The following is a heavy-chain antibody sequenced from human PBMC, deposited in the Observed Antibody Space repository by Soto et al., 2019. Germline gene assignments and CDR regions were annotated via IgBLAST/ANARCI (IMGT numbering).Heavy chain of an antibody. Sequence: SETLCLTSAVSGGSISSSNWWSWVRQPPGKGLEWIGEIYHSGSTNYNPSLKSRVTISVDKSKNQFSLKLSSVTAADTAVYYCARVIDCSGGSCYGLDYFDYWGQGTLVTVSS. CDR1: GGSISSSNW. J-gene: IGHJ4*02. D-gene: IGHD2-15*01. V-gene: IGHV4-4*02. CDR2: IYHSGST. CDR3: ARVIDCSGGSCYGLDYFDY.